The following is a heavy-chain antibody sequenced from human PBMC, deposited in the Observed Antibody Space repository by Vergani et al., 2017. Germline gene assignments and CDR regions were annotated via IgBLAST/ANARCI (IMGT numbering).Heavy chain of an antibody. CDR2: ISGSGGST. V-gene: IGHV3-23*01. J-gene: IGHJ6*02. CDR1: GFTFSSYA. Sequence: EVQLLESGGGLVQPGGSLRLSCAASGFTFSSYAMSWVRQAPGKGLEWVSAISGSGGSTYYADSVKGRFTISRDNSKNTLYLQMNSLRAEDTAVYYCAKDVGYCSGGSCPYYYGMDVWGQGTTVTVSS. D-gene: IGHD2-15*01. CDR3: AKDVGYCSGGSCPYYYGMDV.